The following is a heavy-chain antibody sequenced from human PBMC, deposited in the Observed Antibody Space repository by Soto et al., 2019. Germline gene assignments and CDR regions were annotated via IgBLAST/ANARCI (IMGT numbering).Heavy chain of an antibody. CDR3: ARSFYCSGGSCYPASSLYYYYYGMDV. V-gene: IGHV1-46*01. J-gene: IGHJ6*02. CDR2: INPSGGST. CDR1: GYTFTSYY. D-gene: IGHD2-15*01. Sequence: GASVKVSCKASGYTFTSYYMHWVRQAPGQGLEWMGIINPSGGSTSYAQKFQGRVTMTRDTSTSTVYMELSSLRSEDTAVYYCARSFYCSGGSCYPASSLYYYYYGMDVWGQGTTVTVSS.